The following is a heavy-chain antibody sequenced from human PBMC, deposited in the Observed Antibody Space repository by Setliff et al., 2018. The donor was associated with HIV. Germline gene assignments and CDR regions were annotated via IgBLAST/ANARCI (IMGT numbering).Heavy chain of an antibody. D-gene: IGHD1-26*01. CDR2: IYYSGST. Sequence: PSETLSLTCTVSGDSVSNVGYYWGWIHQSPGKGLEWIGSIYYSGSTSYNPSLKSRVTISVHTSKNQFSLRLTSVTAADTAVYYCVRIWDIVGGPSDYWGLGIMVTVSS. J-gene: IGHJ4*02. V-gene: IGHV4-39*01. CDR3: VRIWDIVGGPSDY. CDR1: GDSVSNVGYY.